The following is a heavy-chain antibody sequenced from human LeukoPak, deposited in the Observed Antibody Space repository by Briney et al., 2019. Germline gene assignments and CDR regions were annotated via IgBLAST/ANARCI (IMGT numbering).Heavy chain of an antibody. CDR1: GFTFSNYA. V-gene: IGHV3-23*05. Sequence: GGSLRLSCAASGFTFSNYAMSWVRPAPGKGLEWVSTIYSGGTTYYADSVMGRFTISRHNSRNTLYLQMNSLRAEDTAVYYCARVDTVMAYYFDLWGQGTLVTVAS. J-gene: IGHJ4*02. CDR3: ARVDTVMAYYFDL. CDR2: IYSGGTT. D-gene: IGHD5-18*01.